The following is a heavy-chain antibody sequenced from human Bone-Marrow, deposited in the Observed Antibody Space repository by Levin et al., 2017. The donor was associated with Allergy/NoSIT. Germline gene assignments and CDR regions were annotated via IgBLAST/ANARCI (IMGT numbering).Heavy chain of an antibody. CDR2: ITWNSGSI. D-gene: IGHD6-6*01. V-gene: IGHV3-9*01. CDR3: AKASEATLYTTSSYTAY. CDR1: GFTFDDYA. J-gene: IGHJ4*02. Sequence: PGGSLRLSCAASGFTFDDYAMHWVRQTPGKGLEWVSGITWNSGSIHYADSVKGRFTISRDNTQNSLYLQMNSLRPEDTALYYCAKASEATLYTTSSYTAYWGQGTLVTVSS.